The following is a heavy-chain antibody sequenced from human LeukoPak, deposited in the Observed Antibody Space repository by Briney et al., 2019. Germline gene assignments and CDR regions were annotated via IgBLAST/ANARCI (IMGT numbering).Heavy chain of an antibody. J-gene: IGHJ6*03. Sequence: SETLSLTCTVSGGSISNYYWSWIRQPPGKGLEWIGYIYYSGSTNYNPSLKSRVTISVDTSKNQFSLKLSSVTAADTAVYYCAREKFEQWLVGRPLRYYYYMDVWGKGTTVTVSS. CDR1: GGSISNYY. D-gene: IGHD6-19*01. CDR3: AREKFEQWLVGRPLRYYYYMDV. V-gene: IGHV4-59*12. CDR2: IYYSGST.